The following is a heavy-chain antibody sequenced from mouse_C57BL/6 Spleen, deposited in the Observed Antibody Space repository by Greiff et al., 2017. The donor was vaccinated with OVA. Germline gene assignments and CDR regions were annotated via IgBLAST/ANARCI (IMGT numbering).Heavy chain of an antibody. V-gene: IGHV1-19*01. CDR3: ARLRYEGYFDY. CDR2: INPYNGGT. CDR1: GYTFTDYY. J-gene: IGHJ2*01. D-gene: IGHD2-3*01. Sequence: EVQLQQSGPVLVKPGASVKMSCKASGYTFTDYYMNWVKQSHGKSLEWIGVINPYNGGTSYNQKFKGKATLTVDKSSSTAYMELNSLTSEDSAVYYCARLRYEGYFDYWGQGTTPTVSS.